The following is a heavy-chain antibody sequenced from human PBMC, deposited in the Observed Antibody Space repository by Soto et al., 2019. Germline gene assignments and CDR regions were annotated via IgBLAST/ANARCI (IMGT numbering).Heavy chain of an antibody. D-gene: IGHD4-17*01. CDR1: SGSISSSNW. V-gene: IGHV4-4*02. J-gene: IGHJ3*02. CDR3: ARVGGDYFDAFDI. CDR2: IYHSGST. Sequence: SETLSLTCAVSSGSISSSNWWSWVRQPPGKGPEWIGEIYHSGSTNYNPSLKSRVTISVDKSKNQFSLRLSPVTAADTAVYYCARVGGDYFDAFDIWGQGTMVTFSS.